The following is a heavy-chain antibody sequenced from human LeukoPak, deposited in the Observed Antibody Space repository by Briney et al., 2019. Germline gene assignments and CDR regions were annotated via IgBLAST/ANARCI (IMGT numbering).Heavy chain of an antibody. V-gene: IGHV4-31*03. CDR3: ARGTIAGVVYNWFDP. J-gene: IGHJ5*02. CDR2: IYYSGST. CDR1: GGSTSSGGYY. Sequence: SETLSLTCTVSGGSTSSGGYYWSWIRQHPGKGLEWIGYIYYSGSTYYNPSLKSRVTISVDTSKNQFSLKLSSVTAADTAVYYCARGTIAGVVYNWFDPWGQGTLVTVSS. D-gene: IGHD6-13*01.